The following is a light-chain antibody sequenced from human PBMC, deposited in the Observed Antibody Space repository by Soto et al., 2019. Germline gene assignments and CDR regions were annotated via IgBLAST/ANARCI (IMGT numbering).Light chain of an antibody. CDR3: QQYGSSPRT. CDR2: AAS. J-gene: IGKJ1*01. Sequence: VFTDSPGTVSLSPWERATLSCRTSHIVSSSYLAWYRQIPGQSPRLLIYAASNRATGIPARFSGSGSGTDFTLTISRLEPEDFAVYYCQQYGSSPRTFGQGTKVDIK. V-gene: IGKV3-20*01. CDR1: HIVSSSY.